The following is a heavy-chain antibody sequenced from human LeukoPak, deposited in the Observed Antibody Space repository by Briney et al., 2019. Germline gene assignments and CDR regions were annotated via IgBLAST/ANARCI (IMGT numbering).Heavy chain of an antibody. CDR3: ARGGNAHYSSSWYGGEDFDY. D-gene: IGHD6-13*01. Sequence: HPGGSLRLSCAASGFTFSSYAMHWVRQAPGKGLEWVAVISYDGSNKYYADSVKGRFTISRDNSKNTLYLQMNSLRAEDTAVYYCARGGNAHYSSSWYGGEDFDYWGQGTLVTVSS. J-gene: IGHJ4*02. CDR1: GFTFSSYA. V-gene: IGHV3-30*04. CDR2: ISYDGSNK.